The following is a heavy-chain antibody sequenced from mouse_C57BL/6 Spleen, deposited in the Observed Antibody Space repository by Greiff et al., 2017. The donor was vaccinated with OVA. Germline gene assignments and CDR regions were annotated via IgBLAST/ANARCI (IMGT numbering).Heavy chain of an antibody. Sequence: QVQLKQSGADLARPGASVKMSCKASGYTFTSYTMHWVKQRPGQGLEWIGYINPSSGYTKYNQKFKDKATLTADKSSSTAYMQLSSLTSEDSAVYYCAYGNYPYYWGQGTTLTVSS. CDR1: GYTFTSYT. CDR3: AYGNYPYY. J-gene: IGHJ2*01. D-gene: IGHD2-1*01. V-gene: IGHV1-4*01. CDR2: INPSSGYT.